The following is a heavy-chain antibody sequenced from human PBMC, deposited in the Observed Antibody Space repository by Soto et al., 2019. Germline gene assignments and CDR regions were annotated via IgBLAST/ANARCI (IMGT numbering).Heavy chain of an antibody. CDR2: VISASGSV. D-gene: IGHD3-10*02. CDR3: ARVGSRDAYDYVLDH. J-gene: IGHJ1*01. Sequence: QVQVVQSGAEVKKPGSSVKISCKASGRIFSSFPTSWVRQVPGQGLEWMGGVISASGSVTYAPKFQGRVTITAVNSAGIGYMELTSLNSEDTAIYYCARVGSRDAYDYVLDHWGPGTMVTVSS. CDR1: GRIFSSFP. V-gene: IGHV1-69*06.